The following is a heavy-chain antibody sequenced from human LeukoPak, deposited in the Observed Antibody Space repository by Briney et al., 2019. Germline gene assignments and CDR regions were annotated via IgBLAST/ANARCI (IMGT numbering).Heavy chain of an antibody. CDR2: IYTSGST. CDR1: GGSISSYY. D-gene: IGHD6-13*01. V-gene: IGHV4-4*07. Sequence: SETLSLTCTVSGGSISSYYWSWIRQPAGKGLEWIGRIYTSGSTNYNPSLKSRVTMSVDTSKNQFSLKLSSVTAADTAVYYCARAVGGQQLVSMGYGYCYYMDVWGKGTTVTVSS. J-gene: IGHJ6*03. CDR3: ARAVGGQQLVSMGYGYCYYMDV.